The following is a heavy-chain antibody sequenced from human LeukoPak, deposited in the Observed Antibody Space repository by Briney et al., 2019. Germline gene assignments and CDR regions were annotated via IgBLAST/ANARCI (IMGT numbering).Heavy chain of an antibody. J-gene: IGHJ4*02. V-gene: IGHV1-18*01. Sequence: ASVRVSCKASGYTFTIYGISWVRQAPGQGLEWMGWISAYNGNTNYAQKLQGRVTITTDTSTSTASMELRSLRSDDTAVYYCARVPLETLLGQVATILPLDYWGQGTLVTVSS. D-gene: IGHD5-12*01. CDR3: ARVPLETLLGQVATILPLDY. CDR2: ISAYNGNT. CDR1: GYTFTIYG.